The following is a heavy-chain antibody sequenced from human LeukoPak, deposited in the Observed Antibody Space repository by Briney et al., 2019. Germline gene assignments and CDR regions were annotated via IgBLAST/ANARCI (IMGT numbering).Heavy chain of an antibody. CDR1: GGSFSGYY. J-gene: IGHJ6*02. Sequence: SETLSLTCAVYGGSFSGYYWSWIRQPPGKGLEWIGEINHSGSTNYNPSLKSRVTISVDTSKNQFSLKLSSVTAADTAVYYCARVRITIFGVVIQNYYYYGMDVWGQGTTVTASS. CDR2: INHSGST. V-gene: IGHV4-34*01. CDR3: ARVRITIFGVVIQNYYYYGMDV. D-gene: IGHD3-3*01.